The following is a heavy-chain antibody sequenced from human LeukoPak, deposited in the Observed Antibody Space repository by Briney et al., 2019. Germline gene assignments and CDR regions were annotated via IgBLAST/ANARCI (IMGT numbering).Heavy chain of an antibody. V-gene: IGHV3-23*01. D-gene: IGHD1-1*01. CDR3: AKGNWKYFDY. CDR2: ISGSGGST. Sequence: GGSLRLSCAASGFAFSNYWMHWVRHAPGKGLEWVSAISGSGGSTYYAHSVKGRFTISRDNSKNTLSLQMNGLGAGDTAVYYCAKGNWKYFDYWGQGTLVTVSS. J-gene: IGHJ4*02. CDR1: GFAFSNYW.